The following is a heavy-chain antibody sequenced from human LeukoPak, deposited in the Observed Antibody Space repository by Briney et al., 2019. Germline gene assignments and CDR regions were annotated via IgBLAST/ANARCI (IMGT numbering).Heavy chain of an antibody. CDR3: SGIAVAGIY. J-gene: IGHJ4*02. Sequence: GGSLRLSCAASGFTFSSYAMSWARQAPGKGLEWVSAISGSGGSTYYADSVKGRFTISRDNSKNTLYLQMNSLRTEDTAVYYCSGIAVAGIYWGQGTLVTVSS. D-gene: IGHD6-19*01. CDR1: GFTFSSYA. CDR2: ISGSGGST. V-gene: IGHV3-23*01.